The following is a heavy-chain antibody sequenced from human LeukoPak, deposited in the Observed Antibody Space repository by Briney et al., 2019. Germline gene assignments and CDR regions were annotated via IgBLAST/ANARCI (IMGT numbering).Heavy chain of an antibody. CDR1: GGTFSSCA. CDR3: ARGDGDYYYYGMDV. D-gene: IGHD4-17*01. J-gene: IGHJ6*02. Sequence: SVKVSCKASGGTFSSCAISWVRQAPGQGLEWMGRIIPILGIANYAQKFQGRVTITADKSTSTAYMELSSLRSEDTAVYYCARGDGDYYYYGMDVWGQGTTVTVSS. CDR2: IIPILGIA. V-gene: IGHV1-69*04.